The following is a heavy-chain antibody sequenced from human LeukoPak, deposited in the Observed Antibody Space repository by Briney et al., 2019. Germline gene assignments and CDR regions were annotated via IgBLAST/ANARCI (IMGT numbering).Heavy chain of an antibody. CDR3: ATDRYQPLSVFDY. CDR1: GYTLTEVS. D-gene: IGHD2-2*01. CDR2: FDPADGEA. J-gene: IGHJ4*02. Sequence: ASVKVSCKVSGYTLTEVSIHWVRQAPGKGLEWMRGFDPADGEAIYAQKFQGRVTLTEDTATDTAYMELSSLRSEDTAVYYCATDRYQPLSVFDYWGQGTLVTVSS. V-gene: IGHV1-24*01.